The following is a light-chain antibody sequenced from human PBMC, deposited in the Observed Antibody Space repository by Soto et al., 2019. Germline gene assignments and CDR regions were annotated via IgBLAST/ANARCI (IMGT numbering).Light chain of an antibody. Sequence: IQLTQSPSSLSASIGDRVTITCRAGQGISTFLAWYQQTPRKAPKLLIYAASTLQSGVPSRFSGSGSGTDFTLTICSLQPEDFATYYCQQLHSYPLTFGGGTKVEIK. J-gene: IGKJ4*01. V-gene: IGKV1-9*01. CDR2: AAS. CDR1: QGISTF. CDR3: QQLHSYPLT.